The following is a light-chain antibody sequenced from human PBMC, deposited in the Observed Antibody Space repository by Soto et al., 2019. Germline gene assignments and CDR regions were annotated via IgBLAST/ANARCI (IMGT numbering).Light chain of an antibody. CDR1: RSVSTS. CDR3: QQYSTSPYT. J-gene: IGKJ2*01. CDR2: KAS. V-gene: IGKV1-5*03. Sequence: DIQMTQSPSTLSASVGDRVTITCRASRSVSTSLAWYQKKPGKAPKLLIHKASTLQIGVPSRFSGSGSGTEFTLTISSLQPGDFATYFCQQYSTSPYTFGQGTKLDI.